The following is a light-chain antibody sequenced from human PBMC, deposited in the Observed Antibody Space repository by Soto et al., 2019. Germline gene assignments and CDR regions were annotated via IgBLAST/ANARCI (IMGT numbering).Light chain of an antibody. V-gene: IGLV2-11*01. CDR1: SSDVGAYDF. CDR3: SSYAGSHTYEV. CDR2: DVI. J-gene: IGLJ3*02. Sequence: QSVLAQPRSVSGSLGQSVTISCTRTSSDVGAYDFVSWYQQNPGKAPRLIIFDVIMRPSGVPDRFSGSKSGNTASLTISGLQSEDEADYHCSSYAGSHTYEVFGGGTKVTVL.